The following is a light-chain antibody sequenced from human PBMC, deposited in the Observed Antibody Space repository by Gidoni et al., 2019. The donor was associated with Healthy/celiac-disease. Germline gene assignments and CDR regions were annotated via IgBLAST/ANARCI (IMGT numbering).Light chain of an antibody. CDR2: RNS. V-gene: IGLV1-47*01. J-gene: IGLJ3*02. CDR1: SSNIGSNY. CDR3: AAWDDSLSGWV. Sequence: QSVLTQPPSESGTPGQRVTISCSGSSSNIGSNYVYWYQQLPGTAPKLLIYRNSQRPSGVPDRFSGSKSGTSASLAISGLRSEDEADYYCAAWDDSLSGWVFGGGTKLTVL.